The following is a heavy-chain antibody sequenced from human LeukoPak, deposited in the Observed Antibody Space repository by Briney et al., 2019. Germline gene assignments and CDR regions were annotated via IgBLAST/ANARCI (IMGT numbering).Heavy chain of an antibody. CDR1: GITLSNYG. J-gene: IGHJ4*02. CDR3: AKRGVVIRVILVGFHKEAYYFDS. V-gene: IGHV3-23*01. CDR2: IGGSGGRT. D-gene: IGHD3-22*01. Sequence: PGGSLRLSCAVSGITLSNYGMSWVRQAPGKGLEWVVGIGGSGGRTNYADSVKGRFTISRDNPKNTLYLQMNSLRAEDTAVYFCAKRGVVIRVILVGFHKEAYYFDSWGQGALVIVSS.